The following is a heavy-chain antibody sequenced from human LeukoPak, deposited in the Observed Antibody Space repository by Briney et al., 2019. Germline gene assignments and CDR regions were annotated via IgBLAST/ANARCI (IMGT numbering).Heavy chain of an antibody. J-gene: IGHJ4*02. CDR1: GGSISSGGYS. V-gene: IGHV4-30-2*01. CDR3: ARGIWDSSGYYYDY. Sequence: SQTPSLTCAVSGGSISSGGYSWSWIRQPPGKGLEWIGYIYHSGSTYYNPSLKSRVTISVDRSKNQFSLKLSSVTAADTAVYYCARGIWDSSGYYYDYWGQGTLVTVSS. D-gene: IGHD3-22*01. CDR2: IYHSGST.